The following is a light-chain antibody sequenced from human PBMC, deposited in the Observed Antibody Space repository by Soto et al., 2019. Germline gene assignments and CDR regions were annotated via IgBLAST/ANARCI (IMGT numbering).Light chain of an antibody. Sequence: DIQMTQSPSSLPASVGDRVTTTCQASQDISNYLNLYQQKPGKAPKLLIYDASNLETGVPSRFSGSGSGTDFTFTISSLQPEDIATYYCQQYDNLPYTFGQGTKVDIK. CDR2: DAS. CDR1: QDISNY. CDR3: QQYDNLPYT. V-gene: IGKV1-33*01. J-gene: IGKJ2*01.